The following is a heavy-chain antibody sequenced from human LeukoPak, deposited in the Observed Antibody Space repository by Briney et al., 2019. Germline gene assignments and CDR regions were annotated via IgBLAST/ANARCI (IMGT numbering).Heavy chain of an antibody. J-gene: IGHJ5*02. V-gene: IGHV1-69*13. CDR1: GGTFSSYA. D-gene: IGHD3-10*01. CDR2: IIPIFGTA. CDR3: ARERGDYYGSGSPRGNWFDP. Sequence: SVKVSCKASGGTFSSYAISWVRQAPGQGLEWMGWIIPIFGTANYAQKFQGRVTITADESTSTAYMELSSLRSADTAVYYCARERGDYYGSGSPRGNWFDPWGQGTLVTVSS.